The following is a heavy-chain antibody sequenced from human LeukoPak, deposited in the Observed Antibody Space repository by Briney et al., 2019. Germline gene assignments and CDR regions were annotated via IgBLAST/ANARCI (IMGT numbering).Heavy chain of an antibody. CDR1: GLTLSTYA. Sequence: GGSLRPSCAVSGLTLSTYAMRWVRQTPGKGLEWVSAISGGGGSTYYADSVKGRFIISRHNSKNTLYLQMDSLRAEDTAVYYCAKDKIVVAGNFDYWGQGTLVTVSS. J-gene: IGHJ4*02. CDR2: ISGGGGST. V-gene: IGHV3-23*01. D-gene: IGHD3-22*01. CDR3: AKDKIVVAGNFDY.